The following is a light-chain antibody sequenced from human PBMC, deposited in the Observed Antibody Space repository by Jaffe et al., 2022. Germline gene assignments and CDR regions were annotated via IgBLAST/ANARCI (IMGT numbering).Light chain of an antibody. CDR2: WAS. CDR1: QSVLYSSSNKNY. J-gene: IGKJ3*01. CDR3: QQYYSTSLFT. V-gene: IGKV4-1*01. Sequence: DIVMTQSPDSLAVSLGERATINCKSSQSVLYSSSNKNYLAWYQQKPGQPPKLLIYWASIRESGVPDRFSGSGSGTDFTLTISSLQAEDVAVYYCQQYYSTSLFTFGPGTKVDIK.